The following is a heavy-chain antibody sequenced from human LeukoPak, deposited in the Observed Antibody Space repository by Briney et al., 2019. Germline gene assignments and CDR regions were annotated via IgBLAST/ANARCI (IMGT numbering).Heavy chain of an antibody. V-gene: IGHV3-53*01. Sequence: GGSLRLSCAASGFTFSSYAMSWVRQAPGKGLEWVSVIYSGGSTYYADSVKGRFTISRDNSKNTLYLQMNSLRAEDTAVYYCARANYYDSSGYYLDYWGQGTLVTVSS. CDR2: IYSGGST. D-gene: IGHD3-22*01. CDR3: ARANYYDSSGYYLDY. CDR1: GFTFSSYA. J-gene: IGHJ4*02.